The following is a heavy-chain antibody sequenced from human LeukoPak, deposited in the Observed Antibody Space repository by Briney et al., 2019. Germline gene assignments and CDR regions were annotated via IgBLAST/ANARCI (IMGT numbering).Heavy chain of an antibody. CDR1: GGSISSYY. Sequence: PSETLSLTCTVSGGSISSYYWSWIRQPPGKGLEWIGEINHSGSTNYNPSLKSRVTISVDTSKNQFSLKLSSVTAADTAVYYCARDYTAMATPFFDYWGQGTLVTVSS. J-gene: IGHJ4*02. D-gene: IGHD5-18*01. V-gene: IGHV4-34*01. CDR3: ARDYTAMATPFFDY. CDR2: INHSGST.